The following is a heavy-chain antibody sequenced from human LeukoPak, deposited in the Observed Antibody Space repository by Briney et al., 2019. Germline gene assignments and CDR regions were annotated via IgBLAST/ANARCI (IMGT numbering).Heavy chain of an antibody. J-gene: IGHJ4*02. D-gene: IGHD5-18*01. CDR1: GFTFSSYR. Sequence: PGGSLRLSCAASGFTFSSYRMHWVRQAPGKGPVWVSRINDDGGDTTYADSVKGRFTISRDNAKNTLYLQMNSVRAEDTAVYYCTTESGYTSPLWGQGTLVTVSS. CDR3: TTESGYTSPL. CDR2: INDDGGDT. V-gene: IGHV3-74*01.